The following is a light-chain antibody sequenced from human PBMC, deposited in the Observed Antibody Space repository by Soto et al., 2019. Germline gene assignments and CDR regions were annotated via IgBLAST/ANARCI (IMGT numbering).Light chain of an antibody. Sequence: EILLTQCPGTLSLSTVERATLSCRASQSVSSSYLALYQQKPGQAPRLLIYGASSRATGIPDRFSGSGSGTDFTLTISRLEPEDFAVYYCQQYNKWRTFGQGTKV. CDR3: QQYNKWRT. CDR1: QSVSSSY. V-gene: IGKV3-20*01. J-gene: IGKJ1*01. CDR2: GAS.